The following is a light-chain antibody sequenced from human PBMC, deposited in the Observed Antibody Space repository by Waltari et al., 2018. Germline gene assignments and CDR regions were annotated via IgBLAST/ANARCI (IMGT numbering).Light chain of an antibody. CDR2: QDS. CDR3: QAWDSSTVF. CDR1: KLDNRY. V-gene: IGLV3-1*01. Sequence: SYDLTQPPSVSVSPGQTATISCSGDKLDNRYAFWYRQKPGQAPAVVIYQDSKRPSGIPERFSGSNSGNTATLTITETQVIDEADYYCQAWDSSTVFFGGGTRLTVL. J-gene: IGLJ2*01.